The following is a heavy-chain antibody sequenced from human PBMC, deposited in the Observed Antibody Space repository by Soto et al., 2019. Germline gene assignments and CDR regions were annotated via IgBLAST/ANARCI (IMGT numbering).Heavy chain of an antibody. D-gene: IGHD1-7*01. V-gene: IGHV4-59*01. J-gene: IGHJ5*02. CDR3: ARDPIWTYTWNYARLNYLDP. Sequence: SETLSLTCIVSGGSISDYYWSWIRQSPEKGLEYIAYSSYGGITNLNGALNGRVTMSIDTSKNQFSLKATSLTAADTAVYYCARDPIWTYTWNYARLNYLDPWGQGTLVTVSS. CDR1: GGSISDYY. CDR2: SSYGGIT.